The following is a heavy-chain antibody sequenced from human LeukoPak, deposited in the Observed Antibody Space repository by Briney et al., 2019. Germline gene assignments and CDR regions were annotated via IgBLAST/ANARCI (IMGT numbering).Heavy chain of an antibody. V-gene: IGHV3-21*04. CDR3: ARAGGGSGWYYFDY. D-gene: IGHD6-19*01. Sequence: PGGSLRLSCAASGFTFTDYSMNWVRQAPGKGLEWVSSISSSSSYIYYADSVKGRFTISRDNARNSLYLQMNSLRAEDTAVYYCARAGGGSGWYYFDYWGQGTLVTVSS. CDR2: ISSSSSYI. CDR1: GFTFTDYS. J-gene: IGHJ4*02.